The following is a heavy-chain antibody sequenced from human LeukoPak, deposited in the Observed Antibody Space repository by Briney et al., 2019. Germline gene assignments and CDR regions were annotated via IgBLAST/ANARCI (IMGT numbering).Heavy chain of an antibody. CDR1: GGSISSSSYY. J-gene: IGHJ4*02. CDR3: ARFRYCSSTSCPPDQRAFDY. D-gene: IGHD2-2*01. V-gene: IGHV4-39*07. Sequence: SETLSLTCTVSGGSISSSSYYWSWIRQPPGKGLEWIGEINHSGSTNYNPSLKSRVTISVDTSKNQFSLKLSSVTAADTAVYYCARFRYCSSTSCPPDQRAFDYWGQGTLVTVSS. CDR2: INHSGST.